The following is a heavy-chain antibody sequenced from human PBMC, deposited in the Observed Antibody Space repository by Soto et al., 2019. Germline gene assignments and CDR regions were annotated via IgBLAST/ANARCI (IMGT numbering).Heavy chain of an antibody. D-gene: IGHD6-19*01. V-gene: IGHV4-59*08. CDR3: ARHHRRGSGWLTSFDY. Sequence: PSVTLALTCTVSGGSIGSYYWSWIRQPPGKGLEWIGYIYYSGSTNYNPSLKSRVTISVDTSKNQFSLKLSSVTAADTAVYYCARHHRRGSGWLTSFDYWGQGTLVTVSS. CDR1: GGSIGSYY. CDR2: IYYSGST. J-gene: IGHJ4*02.